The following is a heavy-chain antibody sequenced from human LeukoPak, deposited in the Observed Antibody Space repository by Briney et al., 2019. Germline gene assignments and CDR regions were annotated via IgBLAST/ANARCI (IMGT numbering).Heavy chain of an antibody. Sequence: GGSLSLSCEASGFTFSTSCMSWVRQAPGKGLEWVANIKRDGKDKFYMDSVKGRFTISRDNAKNSLYLQMNSLRVEDTATYYCARIQEYNNGGYWGQGILVTVSS. D-gene: IGHD3-10*01. V-gene: IGHV3-7*01. CDR3: ARIQEYNNGGY. J-gene: IGHJ4*02. CDR2: IKRDGKDK. CDR1: GFTFSTSC.